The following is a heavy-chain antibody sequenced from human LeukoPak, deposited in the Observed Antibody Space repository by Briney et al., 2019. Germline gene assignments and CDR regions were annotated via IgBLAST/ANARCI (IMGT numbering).Heavy chain of an antibody. CDR1: GFSFNNDW. V-gene: IGHV3-7*03. CDR3: ARDDYDFWSGYYTHGTYGMDV. J-gene: IGHJ6*02. Sequence: GGSLRLSCATSGFSFNNDWMDWVRQAPGKGLEWVANINQDGSEKNCLDSVKGRFTISRDNAQNSLYLQMNSLRAEDTAVYYCARDDYDFWSGYYTHGTYGMDVWGQGTTVTVSS. D-gene: IGHD3-3*01. CDR2: INQDGSEK.